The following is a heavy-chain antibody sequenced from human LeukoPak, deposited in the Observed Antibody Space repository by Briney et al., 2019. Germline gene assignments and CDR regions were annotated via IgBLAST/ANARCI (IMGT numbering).Heavy chain of an antibody. V-gene: IGHV3-30*18. D-gene: IGHD3-3*01. J-gene: IGHJ4*02. Sequence: PGRSLRLSCAVSGFTFSSYGMHWVRQAPGKGLEWMAVISYDGTNKYYADSVKGRFTISRDNSKNTLYLQMNSLRAEDTAVYYCAKDLNYDFWSGLGNWGQGTLDTVSS. CDR1: GFTFSSYG. CDR3: AKDLNYDFWSGLGN. CDR2: ISYDGTNK.